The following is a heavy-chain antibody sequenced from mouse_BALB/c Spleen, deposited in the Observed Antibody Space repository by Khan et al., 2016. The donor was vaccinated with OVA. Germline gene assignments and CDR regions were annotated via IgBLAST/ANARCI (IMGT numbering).Heavy chain of an antibody. Sequence: EVELVESGGDLVRPGGSLKLSCAASGFTFSAYGMSWVRQSPDKRLEWVATINSDGYNTYYPDSLKGRFIISRDNAKNTLYLQMRSLKSEDTAMYYCASHWTASFAYWGQGTLVTVSA. CDR3: ASHWTASFAY. V-gene: IGHV5-6*01. J-gene: IGHJ3*01. CDR1: GFTFSAYG. CDR2: INSDGYNT.